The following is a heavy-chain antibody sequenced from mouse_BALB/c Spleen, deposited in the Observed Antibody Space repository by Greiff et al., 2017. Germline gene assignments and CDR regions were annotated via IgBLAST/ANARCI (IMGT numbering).Heavy chain of an antibody. CDR2: ISYSGST. V-gene: IGHV3-8*02. Sequence: EVKLMESGPSLVKPSQTLSLTCSVTGDSITSGYWNWIRKFPGNKLEYMGYISYSGSTYYNPSLKSRISITRDTSKSQYYLQLNSVTTEDTATYYCARYLITTASYAMDYWGQGTSVTVSS. CDR1: GDSITSGY. D-gene: IGHD2-4*01. J-gene: IGHJ4*01. CDR3: ARYLITTASYAMDY.